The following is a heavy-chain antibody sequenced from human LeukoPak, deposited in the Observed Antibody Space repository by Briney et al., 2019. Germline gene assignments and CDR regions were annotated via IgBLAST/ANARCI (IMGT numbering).Heavy chain of an antibody. V-gene: IGHV1-69*06. CDR2: VIPLFGTD. D-gene: IGHD4-17*01. J-gene: IGHJ3*02. CDR3: ARDSFTVTHPQHDAFDI. Sequence: PVKVSCKASGFTFINFAFGWVRQAPGQGLEWMGGVIPLFGTDHYTQKFQGRVTFTADKSTTTAYMELRGLESDDTAVYYCARDSFTVTHPQHDAFDIWGQGTMLTVST. CDR1: GFTFINFA.